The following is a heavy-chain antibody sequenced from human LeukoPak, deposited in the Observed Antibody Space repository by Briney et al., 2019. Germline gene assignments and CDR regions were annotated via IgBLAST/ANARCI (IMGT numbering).Heavy chain of an antibody. V-gene: IGHV1-69*04. CDR1: GGTFSSYA. Sequence: GASVKVSCKASGGTFSSYAISWVRQAPGQGLEWMGRIIPILGIANYAQKFQGRVTITADKSTSTAYMELSSLRSEDTAVYYCARDLVEMTKWGGYFDYWGQGTLVTVSS. CDR3: ARDLVEMTKWGGYFDY. J-gene: IGHJ4*02. D-gene: IGHD3-16*01. CDR2: IIPILGIA.